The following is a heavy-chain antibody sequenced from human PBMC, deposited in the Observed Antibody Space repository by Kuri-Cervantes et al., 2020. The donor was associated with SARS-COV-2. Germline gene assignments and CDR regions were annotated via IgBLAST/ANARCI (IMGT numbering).Heavy chain of an antibody. D-gene: IGHD3-3*01. CDR3: TSNDFWSGYYHDY. CDR2: IRSKAYGGTT. J-gene: IGHJ4*02. V-gene: IGHV3-49*04. Sequence: GESLKISCTASGFTFGDYAMSWVRQAPGKGLEWVGFIRSKAYGGTTEYAASVKGRFTISRDDSQSIAYLQMNSLKTEDTAVYYCTSNDFWSGYYHDYWGQGTLVTVSS. CDR1: GFTFGDYA.